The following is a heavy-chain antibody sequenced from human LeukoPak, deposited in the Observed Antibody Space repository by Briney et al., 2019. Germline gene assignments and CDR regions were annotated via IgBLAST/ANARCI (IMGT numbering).Heavy chain of an antibody. CDR3: ASTDFGDYVDAFDI. J-gene: IGHJ3*02. V-gene: IGHV3-30*03. CDR2: ISYDGSNK. D-gene: IGHD4-17*01. Sequence: GGSLRLSCAASGFTFSSYGMHWVRQAPGKGLEWVAVISYDGSNKYYADSVKGRFTISRDNAKNSLYLQMNSLVDEDTAVYYCASTDFGDYVDAFDIWGQGTMVTVSS. CDR1: GFTFSSYG.